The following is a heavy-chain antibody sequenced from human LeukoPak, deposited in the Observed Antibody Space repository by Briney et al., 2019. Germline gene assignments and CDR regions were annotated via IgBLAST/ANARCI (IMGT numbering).Heavy chain of an antibody. Sequence: GGSLRLSCVASGFPFSSYWMTWVRQAPGKGLEWVANIKQDGSKKSYVDSVKGRFTISRDNSKNSLYLQMNSLRAEDTAIYYCTRVGYIDEGIDYWGQGTLVTVSS. CDR3: TRVGYIDEGIDY. CDR2: IKQDGSKK. D-gene: IGHD5-24*01. V-gene: IGHV3-7*04. J-gene: IGHJ4*02. CDR1: GFPFSSYW.